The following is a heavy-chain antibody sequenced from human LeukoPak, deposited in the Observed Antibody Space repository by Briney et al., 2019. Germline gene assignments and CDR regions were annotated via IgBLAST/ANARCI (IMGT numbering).Heavy chain of an antibody. J-gene: IGHJ5*02. Sequence: ASVKVSCKASGYTFTGYYMHWVRQAPGQGLEWMGWINPNSGGTNYAQKFQGRVTMTRDTSISTAYMELSRLRSDDTAVYYCARGPSSLAAAGSYDWFDPWGQGTLVTVSS. V-gene: IGHV1-2*02. CDR2: INPNSGGT. CDR1: GYTFTGYY. CDR3: ARGPSSLAAAGSYDWFDP. D-gene: IGHD6-13*01.